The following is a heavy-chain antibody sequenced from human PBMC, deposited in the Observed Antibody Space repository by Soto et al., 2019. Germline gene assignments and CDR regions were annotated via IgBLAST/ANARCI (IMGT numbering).Heavy chain of an antibody. CDR2: IYYSGST. D-gene: IGHD6-6*01. CDR1: GGSISSSSYY. Sequence: SETLSLTCTVSGGSISSSSYYWGWIRQPPGKGLEWIGSIYYSGSTYYNPSLKSRVTISVDTSKNQFSLKLSSVTAADTAVYYCARRIAARRVYYFDYWGQGTLVTVSS. J-gene: IGHJ4*02. V-gene: IGHV4-39*01. CDR3: ARRIAARRVYYFDY.